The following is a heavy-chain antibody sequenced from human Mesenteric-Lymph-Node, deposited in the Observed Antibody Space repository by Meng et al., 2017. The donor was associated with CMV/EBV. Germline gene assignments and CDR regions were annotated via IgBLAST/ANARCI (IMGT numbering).Heavy chain of an antibody. D-gene: IGHD2-21*01. J-gene: IGHJ4*02. CDR2: IYSGGSST. Sequence: GESLKISCAASGFTFSTYAMSWVRQAPGKGLEWVSVIYSGGSSTYYADSVKGRFTISRDNSKNTLYLQMNSLRAEDTAVYYCAKAGTQRPTYCGGDCWDYWGQGTLVTVSS. V-gene: IGHV3-23*03. CDR1: GFTFSTYA. CDR3: AKAGTQRPTYCGGDCWDY.